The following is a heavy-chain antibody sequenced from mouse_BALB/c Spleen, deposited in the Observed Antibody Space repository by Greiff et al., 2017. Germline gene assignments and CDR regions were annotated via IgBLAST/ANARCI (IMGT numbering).Heavy chain of an antibody. Sequence: EVQVVESGPSLVKPSQTLSLTCSVTGDSITSGYWNWIRKFPGNKLEYMGYISYSGSTYYNPSLKSRISITRDTSKNQYYLQLNSVTTEDTATYYCARGYGNFPWFAYWGQGTLVTVSA. V-gene: IGHV3-8*02. CDR1: GDSITSGY. CDR2: ISYSGST. CDR3: ARGYGNFPWFAY. J-gene: IGHJ3*01. D-gene: IGHD2-1*01.